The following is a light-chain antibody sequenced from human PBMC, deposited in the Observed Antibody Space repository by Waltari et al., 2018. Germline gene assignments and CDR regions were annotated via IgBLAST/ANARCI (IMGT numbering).Light chain of an antibody. Sequence: DAVLTQSPLSLPATLGQPASISCKSSQSLVHRGGNTYLNWFQQRPGQSTRRLIYKVSTRDSGVPDRFSGSGSGTDFTLKISRVEAEDFGVYYCMQGTHWPYTFGQGTRLEIK. J-gene: IGKJ5*01. CDR3: MQGTHWPYT. V-gene: IGKV2-30*02. CDR2: KVS. CDR1: QSLVHRGGNTY.